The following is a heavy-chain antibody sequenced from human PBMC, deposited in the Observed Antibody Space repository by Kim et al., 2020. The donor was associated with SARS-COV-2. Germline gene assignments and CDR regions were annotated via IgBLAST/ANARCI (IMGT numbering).Heavy chain of an antibody. CDR1: GGSISSSSYY. V-gene: IGHV4-39*07. Sequence: SETLSLTCTVSGGSISSSSYYWGWIRQPPGKGLEWIGSIYYSGSTYYNPSLKSRVTISVDTSKNQFSLKLSSVTAADTAVYYCARDTLAGISYWGQGTLVTVSS. CDR2: IYYSGST. CDR3: ARDTLAGISY. J-gene: IGHJ4*02. D-gene: IGHD6-19*01.